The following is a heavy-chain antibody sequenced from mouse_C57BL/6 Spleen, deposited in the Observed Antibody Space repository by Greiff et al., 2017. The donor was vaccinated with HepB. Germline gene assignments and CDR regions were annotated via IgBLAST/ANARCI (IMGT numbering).Heavy chain of an antibody. CDR1: GYAFSSSW. CDR3: ARSNNYYGSSYGYFDV. V-gene: IGHV1-82*01. CDR2: IYPGDGDT. Sequence: VKLQESGPELVKPGASVKISCKASGYAFSSSWMNWVKQRPGKGLEWIGRIYPGDGDTNYNGKFKGKATLTADKSSSTAYMQLSSLTSEDSAVYFCARSNNYYGSSYGYFDVWGTGTTVTVSS. J-gene: IGHJ1*03. D-gene: IGHD1-1*01.